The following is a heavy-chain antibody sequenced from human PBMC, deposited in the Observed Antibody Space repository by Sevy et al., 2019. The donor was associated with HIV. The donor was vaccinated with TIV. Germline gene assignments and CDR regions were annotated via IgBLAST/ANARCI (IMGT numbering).Heavy chain of an antibody. CDR1: GFTFSTYA. CDR3: AKELPGYQYDSSGNLDT. D-gene: IGHD6-19*01. V-gene: IGHV3-23*01. J-gene: IGHJ5*02. Sequence: GGSLRLSCAASGFTFSTYAMSLVRQAPGKGLEWVSGISGSGISIYYAGSVKGRFTISRDNSKNTLILQMNSLRAEDTAIYYCAKELPGYQYDSSGNLDTWGQGRLVTVSS. CDR2: ISGSGISI.